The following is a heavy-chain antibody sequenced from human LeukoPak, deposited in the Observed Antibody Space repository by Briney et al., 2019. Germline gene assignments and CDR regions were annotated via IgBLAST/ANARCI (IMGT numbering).Heavy chain of an antibody. CDR2: ISGSGGST. CDR3: AKDGASSGWYYGMDV. J-gene: IGHJ6*02. Sequence: GASLRLSCAASGFTFSSYAMSWVRQAPGKGLEWVSAISGSGGSTYYADSVKGRLTISRDNSKNTLYLQMNSLRAEDTAVYYCAKDGASSGWYYGMDVWGQGTTVTVSS. D-gene: IGHD6-19*01. CDR1: GFTFSSYA. V-gene: IGHV3-23*01.